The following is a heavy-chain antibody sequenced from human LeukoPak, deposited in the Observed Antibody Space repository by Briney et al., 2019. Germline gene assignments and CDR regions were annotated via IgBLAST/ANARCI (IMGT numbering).Heavy chain of an antibody. CDR1: GHTVTSYY. CDR3: ATGFKVAGIYDY. V-gene: IGHV1-46*01. D-gene: IGHD6-19*01. J-gene: IGHJ4*02. CDR2: LNPSGGSS. Sequence: ASVKVSCKASGHTVTSYYMHWVRQAPGQGLEWMGILNPSGGSSSYAQKFQGRATLTRATSTGTVYMELSSLRSEDTAVYCCATGFKVAGIYDYWGQGTLVTVSS.